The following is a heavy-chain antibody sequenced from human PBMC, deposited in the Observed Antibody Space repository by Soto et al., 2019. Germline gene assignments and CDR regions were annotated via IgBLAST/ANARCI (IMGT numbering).Heavy chain of an antibody. V-gene: IGHV4-39*01. J-gene: IGHJ4*02. CDR1: GDSIRSGSYH. Sequence: SETLSLTCTVSGDSIRSGSYHWAWIRQSPGKGLEWIGSIYYSWTTYYNPSLKSGVTISSDSSRNQLSVNLGSVTAADTAAYFCVRHVGDRLWYFDYWGQGTPVTVSS. CDR3: VRHVGDRLWYFDY. CDR2: IYYSWTT. D-gene: IGHD2-21*01.